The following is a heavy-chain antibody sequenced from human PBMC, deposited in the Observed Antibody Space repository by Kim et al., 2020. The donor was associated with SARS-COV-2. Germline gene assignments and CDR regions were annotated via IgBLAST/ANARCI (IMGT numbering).Heavy chain of an antibody. CDR2: ISLDGSEK. CDR1: GFTFGRYG. Sequence: GGSLRLSCAASGFTFGRYGMHWLRQAPDKGLEWVAAISLDGSEKYYLVSVKGRFTISRDNSKNTLSLQMNSLRVEETAVYYCAKAMTVVTPTFDYWGQGALVTVSS. V-gene: IGHV3-30*18. CDR3: AKAMTVVTPTFDY. D-gene: IGHD2-21*02. J-gene: IGHJ4*02.